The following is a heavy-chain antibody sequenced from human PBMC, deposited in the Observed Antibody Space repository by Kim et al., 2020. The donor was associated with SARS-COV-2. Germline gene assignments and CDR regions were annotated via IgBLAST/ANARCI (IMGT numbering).Heavy chain of an antibody. J-gene: IGHJ4*02. V-gene: IGHV3-21*01. CDR2: ISSSSSYI. Sequence: GGSLRLSCAASGFTFSSYSMNWVRQAPGKRLEWVSSISSSSSYIYYADSVKGRFTISRDNAKNSLYLQMNSLRAEDTAVYYCARVGGPVYYFDYWGQGTLVTVSS. CDR3: ARVGGPVYYFDY. D-gene: IGHD1-26*01. CDR1: GFTFSSYS.